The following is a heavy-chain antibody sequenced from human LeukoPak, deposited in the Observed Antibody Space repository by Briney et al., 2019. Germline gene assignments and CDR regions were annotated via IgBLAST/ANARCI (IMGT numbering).Heavy chain of an antibody. J-gene: IGHJ4*02. CDR2: INTNTGNP. CDR1: GYTFTSYA. CDR3: ARVRYSYGPTGLLFDY. Sequence: ASVKVSCKASGYTFTSYAMNWVRQAPGQGLEWMGWINTNTGNPTYAQGFTGRFVFSLDTSVSTAYLQISSLKAEDTAVYYCARVRYSYGPTGLLFDYWGQGTLVTVSS. V-gene: IGHV7-4-1*02. D-gene: IGHD5-18*01.